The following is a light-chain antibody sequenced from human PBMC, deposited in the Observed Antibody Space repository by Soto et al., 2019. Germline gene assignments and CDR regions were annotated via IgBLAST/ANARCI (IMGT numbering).Light chain of an antibody. CDR3: QQYNNWSPLT. CDR2: DAF. J-gene: IGKJ4*01. V-gene: IGKV3-15*01. CDR1: QSVGSK. Sequence: EVVMTQSPATLSVSPGERATLSCRASQSVGSKLAWYQQKPGQAPRLLIFDAFTRATGIPARFSGSGSGTEFTLFISSLQSEDFAVYYCQQYNNWSPLTFGGGTNVDIK.